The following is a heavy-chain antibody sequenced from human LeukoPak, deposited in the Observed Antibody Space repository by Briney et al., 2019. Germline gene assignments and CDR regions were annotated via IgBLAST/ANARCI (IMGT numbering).Heavy chain of an antibody. Sequence: EWIGEINHSGSTNYNPSLKSRVTISVDTSKNQFSLKLSSVTAADTAVYYCARTYSSSGFDYWGQGTLVTVSS. D-gene: IGHD6-6*01. J-gene: IGHJ4*02. CDR2: INHSGST. V-gene: IGHV4-34*01. CDR3: ARTYSSSGFDY.